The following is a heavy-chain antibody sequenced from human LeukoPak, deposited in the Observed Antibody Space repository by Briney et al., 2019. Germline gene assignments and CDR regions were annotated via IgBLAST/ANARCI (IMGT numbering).Heavy chain of an antibody. J-gene: IGHJ6*03. D-gene: IGHD7-27*01. CDR2: IYTSGST. Sequence: SETLSLTCTVSGGSISSYYWSWIRQPAGKGLEWIGRIYTSGSTNYNPSLKSRVTMSVDTSKNQFSLKLRSVTAADTAVYYCARGYNWGSPTRNFYYLDVWGKGTTVTISS. V-gene: IGHV4-4*07. CDR3: ARGYNWGSPTRNFYYLDV. CDR1: GGSISSYY.